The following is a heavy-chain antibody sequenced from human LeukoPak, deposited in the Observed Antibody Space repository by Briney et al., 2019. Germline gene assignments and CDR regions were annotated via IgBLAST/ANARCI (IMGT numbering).Heavy chain of an antibody. CDR3: ARDRDYGGNHPGFDP. Sequence: GRSLRLSCAASGFTFSSYAMHWVRQAPGKGLEWVAVISYDGSNKYYADSVKGRFTISRDNSKNTLYLRMNSLRAEDTAVYYCARDRDYGGNHPGFDPWGQGTLVTVSS. CDR1: GFTFSSYA. J-gene: IGHJ5*02. CDR2: ISYDGSNK. D-gene: IGHD4-23*01. V-gene: IGHV3-30-3*01.